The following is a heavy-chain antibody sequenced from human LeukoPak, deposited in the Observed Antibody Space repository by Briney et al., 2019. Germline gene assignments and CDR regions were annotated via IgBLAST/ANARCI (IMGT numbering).Heavy chain of an antibody. CDR1: GGSISSGGYY. Sequence: PSQTLSLTCTVSGGSISSGGYYWSCIRQPPGRGLECIGFIHYSGSTNYNPSLKSRVTMSLDTSKNEVSLQLNSVTAADTAVYYCARHISSGGTYAHFDYWGQGTLVTVSS. J-gene: IGHJ4*02. D-gene: IGHD1-26*01. CDR2: IHYSGST. V-gene: IGHV4-61*08. CDR3: ARHISSGGTYAHFDY.